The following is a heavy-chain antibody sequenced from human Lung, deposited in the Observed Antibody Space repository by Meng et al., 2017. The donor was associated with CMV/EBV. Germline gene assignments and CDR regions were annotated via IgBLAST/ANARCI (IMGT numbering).Heavy chain of an antibody. J-gene: IGHJ6*02. D-gene: IGHD2-2*01. CDR3: AKVYTSTNWGYYYGMDV. V-gene: IGHV3-23*03. CDR2: IYSGGSDT. Sequence: GGSXRLXXAASGFSFSSYAMNWVRQAPGRGLEWVSLIYSGGSDTYYVDSVKGRFTISRDDSKNTLYLQMHSLAADDTAIYYCAKVYTSTNWGYYYGMDVWXQGTTVTAP. CDR1: GFSFSSYA.